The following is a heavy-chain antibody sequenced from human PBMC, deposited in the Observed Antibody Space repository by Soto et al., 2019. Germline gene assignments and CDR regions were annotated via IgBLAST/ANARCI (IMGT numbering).Heavy chain of an antibody. Sequence: EVQLLESGGGLVQPGGSLILSCAASGFAFSSFALNWVRQAPGKGLDWVSVISDSGATTYYSDSVKGRFTISRDNSKNMLYLEMNSPRANDTAIYYCAQDKGVRGATYLRYWGPGTLVTVSS. CDR3: AQDKGVRGATYLRY. J-gene: IGHJ4*02. D-gene: IGHD3-10*01. V-gene: IGHV3-23*01. CDR1: GFAFSSFA. CDR2: ISDSGATT.